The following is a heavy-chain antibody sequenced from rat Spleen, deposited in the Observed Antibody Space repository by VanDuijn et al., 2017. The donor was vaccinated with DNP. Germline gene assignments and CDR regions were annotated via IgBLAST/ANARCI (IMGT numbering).Heavy chain of an antibody. CDR2: ISYSGST. CDR1: GYSITSHY. CDR3: ARDNSAALYWYFDF. J-gene: IGHJ1*01. V-gene: IGHV3-1*01. D-gene: IGHD4-3*01. Sequence: EVQLQESGPGLVKPSQSLSLTCSVTGYSITSHYWGWIRKFPGNKMEWMGYISYSGSTGYNPSLKSRISITRDTSKNQFFLQLNSVTTEDTATYYCARDNSAALYWYFDFWGPGTMVTVSS.